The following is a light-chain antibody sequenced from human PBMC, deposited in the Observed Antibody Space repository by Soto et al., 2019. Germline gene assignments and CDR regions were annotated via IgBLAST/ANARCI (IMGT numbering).Light chain of an antibody. V-gene: IGKV1-6*01. J-gene: IGKJ1*01. Sequence: IQMTQSPSSLSASVGDRVTITCRASQSISTYLNWYQQKPGKAPKLLIYAASSLQSGVPSRFSGSGSGTDFTLTISSLQPEDFATYYCLQDYNYPRTFGQGTKVDIK. CDR1: QSISTY. CDR2: AAS. CDR3: LQDYNYPRT.